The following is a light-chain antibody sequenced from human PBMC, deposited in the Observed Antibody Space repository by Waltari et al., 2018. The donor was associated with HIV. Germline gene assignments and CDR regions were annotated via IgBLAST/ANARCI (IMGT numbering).Light chain of an antibody. J-gene: IGKJ1*01. V-gene: IGKV1-5*03. CDR2: KAS. CDR3: QHYNSQWT. CDR1: RAVGPW. Sequence: DIQMSQSPSTLSASVGERVTITCRASRAVGPWLAWYQQRPGEGPILLIYKASTLQGGVPSRFSGRGSGTDFTLTINSLQPEDSATYYCQHYNSQWTFGQGTKVEIK.